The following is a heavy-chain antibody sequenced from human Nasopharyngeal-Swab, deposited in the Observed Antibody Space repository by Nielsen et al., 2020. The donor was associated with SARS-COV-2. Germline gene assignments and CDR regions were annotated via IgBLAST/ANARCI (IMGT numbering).Heavy chain of an antibody. Sequence: WIRQPPGKGLQWLGYIHYSGSTTYNPSLQSRVTISVDTSKNQFFLNLTSVTAADTAVYFCARGTTYGWPENWFDPWGQGTPVTVSS. CDR2: IHYSGST. V-gene: IGHV4-59*03. CDR3: ARGTTYGWPENWFDP. J-gene: IGHJ5*02. D-gene: IGHD2-8*02.